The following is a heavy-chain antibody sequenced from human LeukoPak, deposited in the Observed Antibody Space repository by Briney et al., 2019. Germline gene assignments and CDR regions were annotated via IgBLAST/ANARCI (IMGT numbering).Heavy chain of an antibody. D-gene: IGHD4-11*01. Sequence: EASVKVSCKASGYTFTSYGISWVRQAPGQGLEWMGRIIPIFGIANYAQKFQGRVTITADKSTSTAYMELSSLRSEDTAVYYCAREVVTTNRNWFDPWGQGTLVTVSS. V-gene: IGHV1-69*04. CDR2: IIPIFGIA. J-gene: IGHJ5*02. CDR1: GYTFTSYG. CDR3: AREVVTTNRNWFDP.